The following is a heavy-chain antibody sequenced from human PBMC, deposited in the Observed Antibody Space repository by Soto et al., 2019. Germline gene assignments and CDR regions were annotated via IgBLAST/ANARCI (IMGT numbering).Heavy chain of an antibody. V-gene: IGHV4-4*07. Sequence: SETLSLTCTVSGVSIRSFYWSWIRQPAGKGLEWIGRIYTSGSTNYNPSLESRVTMSVDMSKNQISLKLSSVTAADTAIYYCAKAEEPFGDYFTHHWFDPWGLGTLVTVSS. CDR1: GVSIRSFY. CDR3: AKAEEPFGDYFTHHWFDP. D-gene: IGHD4-17*01. CDR2: IYTSGST. J-gene: IGHJ5*02.